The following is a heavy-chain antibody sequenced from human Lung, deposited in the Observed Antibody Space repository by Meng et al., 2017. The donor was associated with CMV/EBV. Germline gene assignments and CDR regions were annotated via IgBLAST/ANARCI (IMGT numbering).Heavy chain of an antibody. CDR2: INPNSGAT. Sequence: ASVKVSCKASGYTFTGYYMHWVRQAPGQGLEWMGWINPNSGATNYAQKFQGRVSMTRDMSINTAYIELSRLRSDDTAIYYCARAESHWSGDLDYWGQGTLVTVSS. D-gene: IGHD3-3*01. CDR3: ARAESHWSGDLDY. V-gene: IGHV1-2*02. J-gene: IGHJ4*01. CDR1: GYTFTGYY.